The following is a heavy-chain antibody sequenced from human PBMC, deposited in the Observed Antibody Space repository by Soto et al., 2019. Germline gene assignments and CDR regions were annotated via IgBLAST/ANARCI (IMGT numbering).Heavy chain of an antibody. Sequence: GASVKVSCKASGYTFTGYYMHWVRQAPGQGLEWMGWINPNSGGTNYAQKFQGWVTMTRDTSISTAYMELSRLRSDDTAVCYCARGAILWFGELVAFDIWGQGTMVTVSS. D-gene: IGHD3-10*01. V-gene: IGHV1-2*04. CDR1: GYTFTGYY. J-gene: IGHJ3*02. CDR3: ARGAILWFGELVAFDI. CDR2: INPNSGGT.